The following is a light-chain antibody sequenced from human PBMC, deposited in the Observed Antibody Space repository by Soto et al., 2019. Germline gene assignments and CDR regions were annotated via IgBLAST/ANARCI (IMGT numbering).Light chain of an antibody. CDR3: QQYGSSRT. CDR1: ETVNSNY. V-gene: IGKV3-20*01. Sequence: DIVLTQSPGPLSLSPGERATLSCRASETVNSNYLAWYQQKRGQAPRLLIYGASRRATGIPDRFSGSGSGTDFTLTITRLDPEDFAVYYCQQYGSSRTFGQGTKVDIK. CDR2: GAS. J-gene: IGKJ1*01.